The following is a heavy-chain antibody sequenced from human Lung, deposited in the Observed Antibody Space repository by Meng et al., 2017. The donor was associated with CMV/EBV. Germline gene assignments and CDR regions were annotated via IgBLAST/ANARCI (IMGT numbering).Heavy chain of an antibody. CDR1: GGSISMSSYY. V-gene: IGHV4-39*07. CDR3: VTETGYNYDN. D-gene: IGHD5-24*01. J-gene: IGHJ4*02. Sequence: ASAPGQVQPSWTLSLTCSVSGGSISMSSYYWGWIRQSPGKGLEWIGSIYFSGNTYYNPSLKSRVTMSVGTAQNKFSLTLRSVTAADTAVYYCVTETGYNYDNWGQGALVTVSS. CDR2: IYFSGNT.